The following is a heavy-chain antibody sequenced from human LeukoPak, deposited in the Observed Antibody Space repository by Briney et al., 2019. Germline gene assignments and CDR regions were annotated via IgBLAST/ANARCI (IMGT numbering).Heavy chain of an antibody. CDR1: AFTFSSYW. CDR3: ARALFQGIDVG. J-gene: IGHJ4*02. Sequence: AGSLRLSCAPSAFTFSSYWMHWVRHAQGKGLVWVSRINSDGSSTSYADSVKGRFTISRDTAKNTLYLQMNSLRAEDTAVYYCARALFQGIDVGGGQGTLVTVS. CDR2: INSDGSST. D-gene: IGHD1-26*01. V-gene: IGHV3-74*01.